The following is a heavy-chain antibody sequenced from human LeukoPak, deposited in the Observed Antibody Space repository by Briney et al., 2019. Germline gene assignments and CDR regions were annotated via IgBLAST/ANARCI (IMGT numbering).Heavy chain of an antibody. J-gene: IGHJ6*02. CDR2: IIPIFGTA. Sequence: SVKVSCKASGGTFISYAISWVRQAPGQGLEWMGGIIPIFGTANYAQKFQGRVTITADESTSTAYMELSSLRSEDTAVYYCAGDSSGWPPLSYMDVWGQGTTVTVSS. V-gene: IGHV1-69*13. D-gene: IGHD6-19*01. CDR1: GGTFISYA. CDR3: AGDSSGWPPLSYMDV.